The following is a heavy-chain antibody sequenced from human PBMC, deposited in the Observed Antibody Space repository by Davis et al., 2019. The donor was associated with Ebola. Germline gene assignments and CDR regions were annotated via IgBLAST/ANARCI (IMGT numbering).Heavy chain of an antibody. CDR1: GFIFSSFV. J-gene: IGHJ4*02. V-gene: IGHV3-30*02. D-gene: IGHD5-18*01. CDR2: IFYDVSNK. CDR3: AKTRGYRLYYFEY. Sequence: GESLKISCAASGFIFSSFVMHWVCQSPGQGLEWVALIFYDVSNKYYADSVKGRFTISRDNSKNFLYLQVNDLRPEDTALYFCAKTRGYRLYYFEYWGQGTLVTVSS.